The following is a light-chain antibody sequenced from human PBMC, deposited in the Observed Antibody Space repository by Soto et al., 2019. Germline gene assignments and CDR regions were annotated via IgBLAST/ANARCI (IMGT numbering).Light chain of an antibody. J-gene: IGLJ3*02. Sequence: QSALTQPASISGSPGQSITISCAGTGSAVGSYNLVSWYQQHPGKAPHLIIYEGNKRPSGVSRRFSGSKSDNTASLTISGLQADDEAEYYCCSYVDTSAFVRFGGGTQLTVL. CDR3: CSYVDTSAFVR. V-gene: IGLV2-23*03. CDR2: EGN. CDR1: GSAVGSYNL.